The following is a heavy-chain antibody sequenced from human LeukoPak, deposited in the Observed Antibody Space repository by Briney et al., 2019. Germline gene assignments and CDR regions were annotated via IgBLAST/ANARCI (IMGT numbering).Heavy chain of an antibody. CDR1: GGSISSYY. CDR3: ARQRHIYDSSGRDAFDI. V-gene: IGHV4-59*08. Sequence: SETLSLTCTVSGGSISSYYWSWIRQPPGKGLEWIGYIYYSGSTNYNPSLKSRVTISVDTSKNQFSLKLSSVTAADTAVYYCARQRHIYDSSGRDAFDIWGQGTMVTVSS. D-gene: IGHD3-22*01. CDR2: IYYSGST. J-gene: IGHJ3*02.